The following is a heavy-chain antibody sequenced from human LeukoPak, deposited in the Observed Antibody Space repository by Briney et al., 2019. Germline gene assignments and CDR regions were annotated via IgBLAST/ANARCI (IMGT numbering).Heavy chain of an antibody. CDR3: ARETGSIKGDGSDY. D-gene: IGHD1-1*01. V-gene: IGHV3-30-3*01. CDR2: ISYDGSNK. J-gene: IGHJ4*02. Sequence: GGSLRLSCAASGFTFSSYAMHWVRQAPGKGLEWVAVISYDGSNKYYADSVKGRFTISRDNSKNTLYLQMNSLRAEDTAVYYCARETGSIKGDGSDYWGQGTLVTVSS. CDR1: GFTFSSYA.